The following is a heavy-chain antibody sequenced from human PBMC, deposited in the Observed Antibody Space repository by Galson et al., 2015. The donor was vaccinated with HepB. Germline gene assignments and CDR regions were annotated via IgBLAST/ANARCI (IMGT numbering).Heavy chain of an antibody. CDR1: GGTFSSYA. CDR3: AREGGRPTPLDY. V-gene: IGHV1-69*13. Sequence: SVKVSCKASGGTFSSYAISWVRQAPGQGLEWMGGIIPIFGTANYAQKFQGRVTITADESTSTAYMELSSLRSEDTAVYYCAREGGRPTPLDYWGQGTLVTVSS. J-gene: IGHJ4*02. CDR2: IIPIFGTA. D-gene: IGHD3-16*01.